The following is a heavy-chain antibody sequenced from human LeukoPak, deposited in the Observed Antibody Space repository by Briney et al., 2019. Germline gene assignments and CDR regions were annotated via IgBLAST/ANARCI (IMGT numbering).Heavy chain of an antibody. V-gene: IGHV3-30-3*01. CDR3: AKASGQQLFDY. Sequence: GGSLRLSCAASGFTFRNYVIHWVRQAPGKGLEWVAVTSSDLNVKLYADSVKGRFTISRDNSKNTLYLQMNSLRAEDTAVYYCAKASGQQLFDYWGQGTLVTVSS. CDR1: GFTFRNYV. J-gene: IGHJ4*02. D-gene: IGHD6-13*01. CDR2: TSSDLNVK.